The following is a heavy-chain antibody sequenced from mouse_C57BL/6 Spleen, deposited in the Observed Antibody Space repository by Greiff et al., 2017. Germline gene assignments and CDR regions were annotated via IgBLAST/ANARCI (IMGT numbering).Heavy chain of an antibody. J-gene: IGHJ3*01. CDR3: ARDDYDGSFAC. V-gene: IGHV1-26*01. D-gene: IGHD2-4*01. CDR2: INPNNGGT. Sequence: EVQLQQSGPELVKPGASVKISCKASGYTFTDYYMTWVKPSHGKSLEWIGDINPNNGGTSYNQKFKGKATLTVDKSSSTAYMELRSLTSEDSAVYYCARDDYDGSFACWGQGTLVTVSA. CDR1: GYTFTDYY.